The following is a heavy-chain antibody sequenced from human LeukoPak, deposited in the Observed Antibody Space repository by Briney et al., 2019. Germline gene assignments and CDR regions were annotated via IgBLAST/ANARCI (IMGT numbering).Heavy chain of an antibody. Sequence: GGSLRLSCAASGFTFSSYAMHWVRQAPGKGLEYVSAISGSGGSTYYTDSVKGRFTISRDNSKNTLYLQMNSLRAEDTAVYYCARSSGWYDFWGQGTLVTVSS. CDR3: ARSSGWYDF. V-gene: IGHV3-64*04. CDR2: ISGSGGST. D-gene: IGHD2-15*01. J-gene: IGHJ5*01. CDR1: GFTFSSYA.